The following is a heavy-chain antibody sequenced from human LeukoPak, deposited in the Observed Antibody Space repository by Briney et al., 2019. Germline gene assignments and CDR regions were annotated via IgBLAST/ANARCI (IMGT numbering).Heavy chain of an antibody. J-gene: IGHJ4*02. CDR3: ATVHGNSWTSMRY. CDR2: INPNNGDT. V-gene: IGHV1-2*02. D-gene: IGHD6-13*01. CDR1: GYTFTGHY. Sequence: ASVKVSCKASGYTFTGHYMHWVRQAPGQGLEWMGWINPNNGDTYYAQKFQGRVTMTRDTSISTAYMELSRLTFDDTAVYYCATVHGNSWTSMRYWGQGTLVTVSS.